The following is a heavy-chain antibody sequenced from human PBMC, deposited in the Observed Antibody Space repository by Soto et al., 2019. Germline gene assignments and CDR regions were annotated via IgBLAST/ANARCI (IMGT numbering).Heavy chain of an antibody. D-gene: IGHD3-16*01. CDR1: GASISNFY. CDR2: LYTRGTT. Sequence: PSETLSLTCSVSGASISNFYWSWIRQSAGKGLEWIGRLYTRGTTDYNPSLKSRVTISIDTSKNRVSLSLTSVTAADTAVYYCAKGGTYYFDSWGQGIVVTVSS. CDR3: AKGGTYYFDS. V-gene: IGHV4-4*07. J-gene: IGHJ4*02.